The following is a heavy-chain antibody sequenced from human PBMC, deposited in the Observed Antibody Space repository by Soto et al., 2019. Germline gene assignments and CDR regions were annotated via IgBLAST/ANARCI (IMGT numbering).Heavy chain of an antibody. Sequence: GSGPTLVDPTQTLTLTCTFSGFSLSTSGVGVGWIRQPPGKALEWLALIYWNDDKRYSPSLKSRLTITKDTSKNQVVLTMTNMDPVDTATYYCAHSTLPRHSSWYSGYFDYWGQGTLVTVSS. CDR1: GFSLSTSGVG. CDR2: IYWNDDK. V-gene: IGHV2-5*01. J-gene: IGHJ4*02. CDR3: AHSTLPRHSSWYSGYFDY. D-gene: IGHD6-13*01.